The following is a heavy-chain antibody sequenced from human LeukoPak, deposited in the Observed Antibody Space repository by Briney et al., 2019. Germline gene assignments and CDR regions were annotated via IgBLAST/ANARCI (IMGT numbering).Heavy chain of an antibody. CDR1: GFTVSSNY. Sequence: GGSLRLSCAASGFTVSSNYMSWVRQAPGKGLEWVSVIYSGGSTYYADSVKGRFTISRDNSKNTLYLQMNSLRAEETAVYYCAKAVPISGRPREGFDYWGQGTLVTVSS. CDR2: IYSGGST. J-gene: IGHJ4*02. CDR3: AKAVPISGRPREGFDY. D-gene: IGHD1-26*01. V-gene: IGHV3-53*01.